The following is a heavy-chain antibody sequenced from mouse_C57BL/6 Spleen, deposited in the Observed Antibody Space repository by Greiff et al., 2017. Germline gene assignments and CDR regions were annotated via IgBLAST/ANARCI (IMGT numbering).Heavy chain of an antibody. J-gene: IGHJ2*01. CDR3: GRGKNDYDGYCFDY. CDR1: GYAFSSYW. V-gene: IGHV1-80*01. D-gene: IGHD2-4*01. CDR2: IYPGDGDT. Sequence: VQLQQSGAELVKPGASVKISCKASGYAFSSYWLNWVKQRPGKGLEWIGQIYPGDGDTNYNGKFTGKAPLTADTSSSTAYMQLSSLTSEDSAVFFFGRGKNDYDGYCFDYWGQGTTRTVSS.